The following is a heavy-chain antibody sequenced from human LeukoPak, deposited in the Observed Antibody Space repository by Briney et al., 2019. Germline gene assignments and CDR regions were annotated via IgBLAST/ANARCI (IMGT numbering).Heavy chain of an antibody. CDR1: GGSISSYY. Sequence: SETLSLTCTVSGGSISSYYWSWIRQPPGKGLEGIGYIYYSGSTNYNPSLKSRVTISVVTSKNQFSLKLSSVTAADTAVYYCARGWHPGGHYYYYYYMDVWGKGTTVTVSS. CDR2: IYYSGST. J-gene: IGHJ6*03. D-gene: IGHD2-15*01. V-gene: IGHV4-59*01. CDR3: ARGWHPGGHYYYYYYMDV.